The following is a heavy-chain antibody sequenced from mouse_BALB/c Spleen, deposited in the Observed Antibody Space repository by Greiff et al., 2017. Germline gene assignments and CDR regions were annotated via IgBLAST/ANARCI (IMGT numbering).Heavy chain of an antibody. D-gene: IGHD2-4*01. CDR1: GYAFSSSW. V-gene: IGHV1-82*01. Sequence: QVQLKQSGPELVKPGASVKISCKASGYAFSSSWMNWVKQRPGQGLEWIGRIYPGDGDTNYNGKFKGKATLTADKSSSTAYMQLSSLTSVDSAVYFCARQGLGDYDVYAMDYWGQGTSVTVSS. J-gene: IGHJ4*01. CDR2: IYPGDGDT. CDR3: ARQGLGDYDVYAMDY.